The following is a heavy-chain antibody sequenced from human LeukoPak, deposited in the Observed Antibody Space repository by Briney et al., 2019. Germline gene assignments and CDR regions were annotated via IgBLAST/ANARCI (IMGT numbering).Heavy chain of an antibody. V-gene: IGHV4-39*01. Sequence: SETLSLTCNVSGGSISSSSYYWGWIRQPPGKGLEWIGSIYYSGSTYYNPSLKSRVTISVDTSKNQFSLKLSSVTAADTAVYYCARRLYDFWSGYYYYMDVWGKGTTVTVSS. J-gene: IGHJ6*03. CDR3: ARRLYDFWSGYYYYMDV. D-gene: IGHD3-3*01. CDR2: IYYSGST. CDR1: GGSISSSSYY.